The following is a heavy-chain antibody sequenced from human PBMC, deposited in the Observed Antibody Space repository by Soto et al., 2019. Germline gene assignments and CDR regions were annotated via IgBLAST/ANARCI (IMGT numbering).Heavy chain of an antibody. V-gene: IGHV4-34*01. Sequence: SETLSLTCAVCVGSFSGYYWSWIRQPPGKGLEWIGEINHSGSTNYNPSLKSRVTISVDTSKNQFSLKLSSVTAADTAVYYCARAWSYSGSRGRFDPWGQGTLVTVSS. CDR3: ARAWSYSGSRGRFDP. D-gene: IGHD1-26*01. CDR1: VGSFSGYY. J-gene: IGHJ5*02. CDR2: INHSGST.